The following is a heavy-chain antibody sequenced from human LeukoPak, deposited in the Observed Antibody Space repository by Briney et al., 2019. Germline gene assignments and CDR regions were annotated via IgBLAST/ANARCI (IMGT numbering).Heavy chain of an antibody. CDR3: AREVSDFSGTYDWFDP. J-gene: IGHJ5*02. Sequence: GASVKVSCKASSNTFNDYSFHWVRQAPGQGLEWMGRINPTGGGTRYAQKFQGRVAMTRDMSSSTVYMDLTSLRSDDTAVYYCAREVSDFSGTYDWFDPWGQGTLVTVSS. D-gene: IGHD1-26*01. V-gene: IGHV1-46*02. CDR2: INPTGGGT. CDR1: SNTFNDYS.